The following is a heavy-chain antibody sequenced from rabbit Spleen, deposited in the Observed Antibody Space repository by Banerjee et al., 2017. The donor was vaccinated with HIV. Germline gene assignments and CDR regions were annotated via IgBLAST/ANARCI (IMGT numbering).Heavy chain of an antibody. D-gene: IGHD8-1*01. Sequence: HLKESGGGLVQPGGSLKLSCTASGFTLSSYYMNWVRQAPGKGLEWIGYIDPVFGITYYANWVNGRFSTSRENAQNTVFLQMTSLTAADTATYFCARDGAGGSYFALWGPGTLVTVS. CDR2: IDPVFGIT. V-gene: IGHV1S7*01. CDR1: GFTLSSYY. J-gene: IGHJ4*01. CDR3: ARDGAGGSYFAL.